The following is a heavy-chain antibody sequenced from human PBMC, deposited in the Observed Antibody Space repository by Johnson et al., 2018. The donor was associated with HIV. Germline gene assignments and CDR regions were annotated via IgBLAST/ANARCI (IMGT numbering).Heavy chain of an antibody. J-gene: IGHJ3*02. V-gene: IGHV3-33*01. CDR3: ARGMYYYDTSGYLIRPRAFDI. D-gene: IGHD3-22*01. CDR2: IWYDGSNK. CDR1: GFTFSSYG. Sequence: QVQLVESGGGVVRPGGSLRLSCAASGFTFSSYGMHWVRQAPGKGLEWVAVIWYDGSNKYYADSVKGRFTISRDNAKNSLYLQMNSLRAEDTALYYCARGMYYYDTSGYLIRPRAFDIWGQGTVVTVSS.